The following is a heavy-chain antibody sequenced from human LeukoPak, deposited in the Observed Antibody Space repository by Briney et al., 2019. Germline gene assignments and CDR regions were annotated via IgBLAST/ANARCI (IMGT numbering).Heavy chain of an antibody. CDR1: GFTFDDYA. CDR3: AKDMGSGSFDAFDI. CDR2: ISWNSGSI. V-gene: IGHV3-9*01. Sequence: GGSLRLSCAASGFTFDDYAMHWVRQAPGKGPEWVSGISWNSGSIGYADSVKGRITISRDNAKNSLYLQMNSLRAEDTALYYCAKDMGSGSFDAFDIWGQGTMVTVSS. D-gene: IGHD3-10*01. J-gene: IGHJ3*02.